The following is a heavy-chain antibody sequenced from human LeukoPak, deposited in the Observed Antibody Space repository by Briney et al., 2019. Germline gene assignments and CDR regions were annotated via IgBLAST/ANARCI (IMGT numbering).Heavy chain of an antibody. CDR1: GLTVSSNY. D-gene: IGHD3-10*01. CDR2: MYSSGST. V-gene: IGHV3-53*01. J-gene: IGHJ4*02. CDR3: AKSHGSWYYVDY. Sequence: GGSLRLSCAASGLTVSSNYMSWVRQAPGKGLEWVSIMYSSGSTYYAGSVKGRFTISRDNSKNTLYLQMNSLRAEDTAVYYCAKSHGSWYYVDYWGQGTLVTVSS.